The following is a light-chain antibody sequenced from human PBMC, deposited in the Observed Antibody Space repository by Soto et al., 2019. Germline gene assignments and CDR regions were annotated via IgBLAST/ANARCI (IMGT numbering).Light chain of an antibody. CDR2: DAS. CDR1: QSVSLS. Sequence: EIVLTQSPGTLSLSPGGRATLSCRASQSVSLSLAWYQQKPGQAPRLLIYDASKRASGFLARFSGSGSGTDFTLTISSLEPEDFAVYYCQERTGWPPWTFGQGTKVDIK. CDR3: QERTGWPPWT. V-gene: IGKV3-11*01. J-gene: IGKJ1*01.